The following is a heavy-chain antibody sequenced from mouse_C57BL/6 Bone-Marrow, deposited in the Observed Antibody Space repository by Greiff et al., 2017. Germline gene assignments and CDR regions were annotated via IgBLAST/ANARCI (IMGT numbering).Heavy chain of an antibody. CDR2: ISSGGSYT. CDR1: GFTFSSFG. D-gene: IGHD1-1*01. J-gene: IGHJ2*01. Sequence: EVQLQESGGDLVKPGGSLKLSCAASGFTFSSFGMSWVRQTPDKRLEWVATISSGGSYTYYPDSVKGRFTISRDNAKNTLYLQMSSLKSEDTAMYYCARRGVVALDYWGLGTTLTVSS. V-gene: IGHV5-6*01. CDR3: ARRGVVALDY.